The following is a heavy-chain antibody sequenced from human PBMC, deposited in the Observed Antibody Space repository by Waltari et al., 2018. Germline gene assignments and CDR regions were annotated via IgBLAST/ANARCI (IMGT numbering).Heavy chain of an antibody. CDR3: ARGVITGTAFDY. Sequence: QVQLQESGPGLVKPSQTLSLTCTVSGGSISSGSYYWSWIRQPAGKGLEWIGRIYTSGSTNSNPSLKSRVTISVDTSKNQFSLKLSSVTAADTAVYYCARGVITGTAFDYWGQGTLVTVSS. J-gene: IGHJ4*02. CDR1: GGSISSGSYY. V-gene: IGHV4-61*02. CDR2: IYTSGST. D-gene: IGHD1-7*01.